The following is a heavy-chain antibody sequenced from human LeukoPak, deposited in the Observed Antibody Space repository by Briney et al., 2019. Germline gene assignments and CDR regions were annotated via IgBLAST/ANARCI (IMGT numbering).Heavy chain of an antibody. D-gene: IGHD7-27*01. CDR3: AKGANWLDY. CDR1: GVTVSSNY. J-gene: IGHJ4*02. CDR2: ISGSGGST. V-gene: IGHV3-23*01. Sequence: GGSLRLSCAASGVTVSSNYMSWVRQAPGKGLEWVSAISGSGGSTYYADSVKGRFTISRDNSNNTLYLHMNSLRAEDTAVYYCAKGANWLDYWGQGTLVTVSS.